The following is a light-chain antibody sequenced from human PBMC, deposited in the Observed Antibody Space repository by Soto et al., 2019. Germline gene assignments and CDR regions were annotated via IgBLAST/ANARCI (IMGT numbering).Light chain of an antibody. CDR3: QQYAASPIT. CDR1: QSVGNNY. CDR2: GAS. V-gene: IGKV3-20*01. J-gene: IGKJ4*01. Sequence: EIVLTQSPGTLSLSPGERATLTCRASQSVGNNYLAWYQQKPGQAPRLLIHGASSRATGIPDRFSGSGSGTDFALTISRLEPEDFAVFYCQQYAASPITFGGGTKVEIK.